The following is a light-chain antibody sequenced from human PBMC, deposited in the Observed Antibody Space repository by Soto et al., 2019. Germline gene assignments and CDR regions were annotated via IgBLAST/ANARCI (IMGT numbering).Light chain of an antibody. CDR3: QQYSNYWT. J-gene: IGKJ1*01. V-gene: IGKV1-5*03. Sequence: DIQMTQSPSTLSAFVGDRVTITCRASQSISSWLAWYQQKPGKAPNLLIYKASSLQSGVPSRFSGSGSGTEVTLTSSSLQPDDFATYYCQQYSNYWTFGQGTKVEIK. CDR2: KAS. CDR1: QSISSW.